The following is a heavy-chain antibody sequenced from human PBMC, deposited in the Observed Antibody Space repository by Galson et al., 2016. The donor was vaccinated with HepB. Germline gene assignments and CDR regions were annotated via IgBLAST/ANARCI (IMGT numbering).Heavy chain of an antibody. V-gene: IGHV1-69*06. CDR2: IIPIVDSA. CDR3: ARDYDRRGWFDP. D-gene: IGHD3-16*01. CDR1: GGTFSSYL. Sequence: SGGTFSSYLISWLRQAPGKELEWMGGIIPIVDSANYAQKFRGRVTITADKTPSTAYMELRSLRSEDTAVYYCARDYDRRGWFDPWGQGTLVTVSS. J-gene: IGHJ5*02.